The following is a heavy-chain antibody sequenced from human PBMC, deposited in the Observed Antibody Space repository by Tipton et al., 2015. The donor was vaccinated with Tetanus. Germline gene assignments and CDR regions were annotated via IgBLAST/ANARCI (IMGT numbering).Heavy chain of an antibody. D-gene: IGHD3/OR15-3a*01. CDR1: GFTFSGSA. J-gene: IGHJ4*02. Sequence: GSLRLSCAASGFTFSGSAMHWVRQASGKGLEWVGRIRSTTNNYATEYTASVKGRFTIARDDSKNTAYLQMNSLKTEDAAVYYCTTGYDFWSGIPPYWGQGTLVTVSS. CDR3: TTGYDFWSGIPPY. CDR2: IRSTTNNYAT. V-gene: IGHV3-73*01.